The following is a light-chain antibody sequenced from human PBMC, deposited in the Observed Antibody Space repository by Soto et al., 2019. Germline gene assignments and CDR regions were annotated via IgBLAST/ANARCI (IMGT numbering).Light chain of an antibody. CDR2: GAS. Sequence: AIRMTQSPSSLSASAGDRVAIACRASPDVGRYLAWYQQKPGQAPKLLIYGASTLQSGVPSSFSGGGSGTDFTLTISCLQSEDLATYYCQPYKNYPWKLGQGNKVDIK. CDR3: QPYKNYPWK. J-gene: IGKJ1*01. CDR1: PDVGRY. V-gene: IGKV1-8*01.